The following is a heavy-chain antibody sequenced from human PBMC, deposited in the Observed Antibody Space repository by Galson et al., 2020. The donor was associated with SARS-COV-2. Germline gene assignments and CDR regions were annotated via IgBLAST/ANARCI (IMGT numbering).Heavy chain of an antibody. V-gene: IGHV3-30*04. CDR2: ISHDGKIQ. CDR3: TRDVSGWASDI. J-gene: IGHJ3*02. CDR1: GFTFTNYA. Sequence: QLGESLKIPCAASGFTFTNYAMHWVRQAPGKGLEWLTVISHDGKIQVYADSVKGRFTISRDNSGNMVFLQIVSLRPDDTARYYCTRDVSGWASDIWCQGTMFTV.